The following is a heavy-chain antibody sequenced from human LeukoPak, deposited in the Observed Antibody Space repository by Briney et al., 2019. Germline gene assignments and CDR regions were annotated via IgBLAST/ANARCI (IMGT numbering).Heavy chain of an antibody. Sequence: GESLKISCKGSGYRFTSYWIGWVRQMPGKGLEWMGIIYPGDSDPRFSPSFQGQVAISVDKSINTAYLQWSSLKASDTAIYYCARQYGGDRFDYWGQGTLVTVSS. D-gene: IGHD2-21*02. CDR3: ARQYGGDRFDY. CDR2: IYPGDSDP. CDR1: GYRFTSYW. J-gene: IGHJ4*02. V-gene: IGHV5-51*01.